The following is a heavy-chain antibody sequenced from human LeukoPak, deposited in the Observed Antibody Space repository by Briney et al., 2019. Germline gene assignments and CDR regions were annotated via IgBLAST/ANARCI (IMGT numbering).Heavy chain of an antibody. CDR3: ARVGGVAGGYFDY. V-gene: IGHV3-23*01. D-gene: IGHD3-16*01. CDR1: GLTFNSHS. Sequence: LPGGSLRLSCVASGLTFNSHSMSWVRQAPGMGLEWVSVVSTNGDVTFYADSVKGRFTISRDNSKNTLYLQMNSLRAEDTAVYYCARVGGVAGGYFDYWGQGTLVTVSS. J-gene: IGHJ4*02. CDR2: VSTNGDVT.